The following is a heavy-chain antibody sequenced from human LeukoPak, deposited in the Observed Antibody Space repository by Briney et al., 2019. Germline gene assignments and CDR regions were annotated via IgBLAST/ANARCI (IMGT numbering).Heavy chain of an antibody. CDR2: IYYSGST. D-gene: IGHD5-12*01. Sequence: PSETLSLTCTVSGASISSYYWSWIRQPPGKGLEWIGYIYYSGSTNYNPSLKSRVTISVDTSKNQFSLKLSSVTAADTAVYYCARTRPGRLQRWLYYFDYWGQGTLVTVSS. V-gene: IGHV4-59*01. J-gene: IGHJ4*02. CDR3: ARTRPGRLQRWLYYFDY. CDR1: GASISSYY.